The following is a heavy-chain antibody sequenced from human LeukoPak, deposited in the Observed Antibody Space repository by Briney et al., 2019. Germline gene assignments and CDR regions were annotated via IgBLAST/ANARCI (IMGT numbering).Heavy chain of an antibody. J-gene: IGHJ3*02. CDR3: ARDNASSSWYVPGAFDI. CDR2: ISYDGSNK. CDR1: GFTFSSYA. V-gene: IGHV3-30-3*01. Sequence: GGSLRLSCAASGFTFSSYAMHWVRQAPGKGLEWVAVISYDGSNKYYADSVKRRFTISRDNSKNTLYLQMTRLRAADTAVYSCARDNASSSWYVPGAFDIWRQAPMVTVSS. D-gene: IGHD6-13*01.